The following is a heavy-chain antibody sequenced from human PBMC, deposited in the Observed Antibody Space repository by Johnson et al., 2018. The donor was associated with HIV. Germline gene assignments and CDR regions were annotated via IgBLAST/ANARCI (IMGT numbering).Heavy chain of an antibody. J-gene: IGHJ3*02. Sequence: QVQLVESGGGVVQPGRSLRLSCAASGFTFSSYAMHWVRQAPGKGLEWVAVISYDGSNKYYADSVKGRFTISRDNSKNTLYLQMNSLRDEDTAVYYCAREWIGHSSSWFRYAFDIWGLDNGHSLF. CDR1: GFTFSSYA. CDR2: ISYDGSNK. CDR3: AREWIGHSSSWFRYAFDI. V-gene: IGHV3-30*14. D-gene: IGHD6-13*01.